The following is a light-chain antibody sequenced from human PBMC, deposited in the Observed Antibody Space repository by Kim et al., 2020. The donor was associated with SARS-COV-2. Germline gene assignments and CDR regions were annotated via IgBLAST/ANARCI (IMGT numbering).Light chain of an antibody. CDR3: AAWDDSPNAWV. J-gene: IGLJ3*02. Sequence: ELTQPPSASGAPGQMVTISCSGSNSNVGGNPVNWYQRLPGTAPKLLVYSNSQRPSGVPDRISASKSGTSASLAISGLQSEDEGDYFCAAWDDSPNAWV. V-gene: IGLV1-44*01. CDR2: SNS. CDR1: NSNVGGNP.